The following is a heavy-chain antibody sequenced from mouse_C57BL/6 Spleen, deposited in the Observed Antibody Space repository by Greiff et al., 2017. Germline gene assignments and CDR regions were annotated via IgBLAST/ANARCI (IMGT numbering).Heavy chain of an antibody. CDR3: ARGIYDGYYSYAMDY. CDR1: GYTFTSYW. J-gene: IGHJ4*01. D-gene: IGHD2-3*01. Sequence: QVQLKQPGAELVKPGASVKMSCKASGYTFTSYWITWVKQRPGQGLEWIGDIYPGSGSTNYNEKFKSKATLTVDTSSSTAYMQLSSLTSEDSAVYYCARGIYDGYYSYAMDYWGQGTSVTVSS. CDR2: IYPGSGST. V-gene: IGHV1-55*01.